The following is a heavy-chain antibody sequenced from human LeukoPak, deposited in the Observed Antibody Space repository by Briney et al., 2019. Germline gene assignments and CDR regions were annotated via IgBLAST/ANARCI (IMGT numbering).Heavy chain of an antibody. D-gene: IGHD5-24*01. Sequence: SETLSLTCTVSGGSISSYYWSWIRQPPGKGLEWIGYIYYSGSTNYNPSLKSRVTISVDTSKNRFSLRLSSVTAADTAVFYCARGGRDGYSLYPLDYWGQGTLVTVSS. CDR3: ARGGRDGYSLYPLDY. V-gene: IGHV4-59*08. J-gene: IGHJ4*02. CDR1: GGSISSYY. CDR2: IYYSGST.